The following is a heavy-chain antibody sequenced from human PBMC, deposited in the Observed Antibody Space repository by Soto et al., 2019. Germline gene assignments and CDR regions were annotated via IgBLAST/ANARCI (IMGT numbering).Heavy chain of an antibody. CDR2: INSDGSST. CDR1: GFTFSSYW. J-gene: IGHJ4*02. V-gene: IGHV3-74*01. CDR3: ARESRDGYNSLDY. Sequence: PGGALRLCCAASGFTFSSYWMHWVRQAPGKGLVWVSRINSDGSSTSYADSVKGRFTISRDNAKNTLYLQMNSLRAEDTAVYYCARESRDGYNSLDYWGQGTLVTVSS. D-gene: IGHD5-12*01.